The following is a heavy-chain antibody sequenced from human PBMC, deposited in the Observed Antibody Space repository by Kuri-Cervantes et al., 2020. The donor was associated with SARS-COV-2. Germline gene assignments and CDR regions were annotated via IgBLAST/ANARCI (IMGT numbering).Heavy chain of an antibody. J-gene: IGHJ4*02. CDR3: ARDLVTRPY. V-gene: IGHV3-23*01. CDR1: GFTFSSYA. Sequence: LSLTCAASGFTFSSYAMSWVRQAPGKGLEWVSAISGSGGSTYYADSVKGRFTISRDNAKNSLYLQMNSLRAEDTAVYYCARDLVTRPYWGQGTLVTVSS. D-gene: IGHD2-21*02. CDR2: ISGSGGST.